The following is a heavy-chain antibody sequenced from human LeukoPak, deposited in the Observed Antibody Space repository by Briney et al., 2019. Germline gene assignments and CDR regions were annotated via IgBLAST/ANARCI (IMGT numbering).Heavy chain of an antibody. CDR2: ISGSGGGT. CDR1: GFTFSSYA. D-gene: IGHD3-10*01. Sequence: GGSLRLSCAASGFTFSSYAMSWVRQAPGKGLEWVSAISGSGGGTYYADSAKRRFTISRDNSKNTLYLQMNSLRAEDTAVYYCAKDKVLWFGESSDGMDVWGKGTTVTVSS. V-gene: IGHV3-23*01. J-gene: IGHJ6*04. CDR3: AKDKVLWFGESSDGMDV.